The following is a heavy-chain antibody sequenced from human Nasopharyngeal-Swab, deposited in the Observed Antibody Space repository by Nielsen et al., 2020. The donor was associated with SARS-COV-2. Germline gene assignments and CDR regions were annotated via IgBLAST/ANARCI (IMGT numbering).Heavy chain of an antibody. V-gene: IGHV4-34*01. Sequence: QTLSLTSAVSRGSFSGYYWSCIRQPPGKGLECIGEINHSVSTNYNPSLKSRVTISVDTSNNQYPRKLRFVTAADTAVYYCARPTRPYYYYYYGMDVWGQGTTVTVSS. CDR2: INHSVST. CDR1: RGSFSGYY. CDR3: ARPTRPYYYYYYGMDV. J-gene: IGHJ6*02.